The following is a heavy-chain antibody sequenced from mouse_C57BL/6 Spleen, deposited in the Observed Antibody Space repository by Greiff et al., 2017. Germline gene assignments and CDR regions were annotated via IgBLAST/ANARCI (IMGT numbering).Heavy chain of an antibody. J-gene: IGHJ3*01. Sequence: EVKVVESGGGLVKPGGSLKLSCAASGFTFSSYAMSWVRQTPEKRLEWVATISDGGSYTYYPDNVKGRFTISRDNAKNNLYLQMSHLKSEDTAMYYCAREGDLTGPVAYWGQGTLVTVSA. V-gene: IGHV5-4*01. CDR2: ISDGGSYT. CDR3: AREGDLTGPVAY. CDR1: GFTFSSYA. D-gene: IGHD4-1*01.